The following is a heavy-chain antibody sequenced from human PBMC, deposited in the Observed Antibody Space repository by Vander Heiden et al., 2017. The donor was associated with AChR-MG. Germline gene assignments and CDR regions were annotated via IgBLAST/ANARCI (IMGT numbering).Heavy chain of an antibody. D-gene: IGHD1-1*01. J-gene: IGHJ6*04. CDR2: IAFDGKNE. Sequence: QVQLVESGGGVVQPGRSLRLSCAASGFTFNTYPMYWVRQAPGKGREWVAGIAFDGKNEYYADSGKGRFTISRDNSNNTLFLQMNSLRGEDTAVYYCARDRARWNKYYYFGVDVWGKGTTVTVSS. V-gene: IGHV3-30*01. CDR3: ARDRARWNKYYYFGVDV. CDR1: GFTFNTYP.